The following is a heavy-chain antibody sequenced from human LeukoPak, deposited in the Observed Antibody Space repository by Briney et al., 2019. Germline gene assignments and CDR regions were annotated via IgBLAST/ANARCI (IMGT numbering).Heavy chain of an antibody. CDR3: ARDRYVWGSYRLDY. Sequence: ASVKVSCKASGYTFTGYYMHWVRQAPGQGLEWMGRINPNSGGTNYAQKFQGRVTMTRDTSISTAYMELSRLRSDDTAVYYCARDRYVWGSYRLDYWGQETLVTVSS. D-gene: IGHD3-16*02. CDR2: INPNSGGT. J-gene: IGHJ4*02. V-gene: IGHV1-2*06. CDR1: GYTFTGYY.